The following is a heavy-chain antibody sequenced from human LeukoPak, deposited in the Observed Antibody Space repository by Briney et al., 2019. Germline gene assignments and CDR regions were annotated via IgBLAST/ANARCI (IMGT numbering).Heavy chain of an antibody. D-gene: IGHD3-16*01. Sequence: GGSLRLSCTASGFTFGDYAMSWVRQAPGRGLEWVSYISTSGTNIYYADSVKGRFTISRDNAKNSLFLQMNSLRAEDTAVYYCARGHYGLDYWGQGSLVTVSS. CDR3: ARGHYGLDY. CDR1: GFTFGDYA. V-gene: IGHV3-11*04. J-gene: IGHJ4*02. CDR2: ISTSGTNI.